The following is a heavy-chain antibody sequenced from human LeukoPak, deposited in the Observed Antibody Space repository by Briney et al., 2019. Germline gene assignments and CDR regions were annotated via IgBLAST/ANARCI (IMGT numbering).Heavy chain of an antibody. CDR2: INPNSGGT. CDR3: ARAIIASIAAAATDV. J-gene: IGHJ6*04. CDR1: GYTFTGYY. V-gene: IGHV1-2*02. D-gene: IGHD6-13*01. Sequence: ASVKVSCKASGYTFTGYYMHWVRQAPGQGLEWMGWINPNSGGTNYARKFQGRVAMTRDTSISTAYMELSRLRSDDTAVYYCARAIIASIAAAATDVWGKGTTVTISS.